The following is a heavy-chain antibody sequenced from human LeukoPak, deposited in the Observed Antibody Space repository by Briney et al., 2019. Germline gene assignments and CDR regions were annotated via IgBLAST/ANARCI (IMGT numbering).Heavy chain of an antibody. CDR2: ISNNGGYT. Sequence: GGSLRLSCAASGFTFSSSAMSWVRQAPGKGLEWVSAISNNGGYTYYADSVQGRFTISRDNSKSTLRLQMNSLRAEDTAVYYCAKQLGYCSDGSCYLPYWGQGTLVTVSS. CDR1: GFTFSSSA. D-gene: IGHD2-15*01. CDR3: AKQLGYCSDGSCYLPY. V-gene: IGHV3-23*01. J-gene: IGHJ4*02.